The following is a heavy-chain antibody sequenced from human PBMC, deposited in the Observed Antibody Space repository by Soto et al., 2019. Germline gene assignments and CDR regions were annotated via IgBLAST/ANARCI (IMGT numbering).Heavy chain of an antibody. J-gene: IGHJ5*02. CDR2: ISYSGSA. CDR3: ARRRCTTTTCFDP. D-gene: IGHD2-2*01. CDR1: GGSINSGNYY. V-gene: IGHV4-31*03. Sequence: SETLSLTCSVSGGSINSGNYYWSWIRQHPGKGLEWIGYISYSGSAHYNPSLRSRVFTSVDTSRNQFSLKLSSVTAADTAVYYCARRRCTTTTCFDPWGQGTLVTVSS.